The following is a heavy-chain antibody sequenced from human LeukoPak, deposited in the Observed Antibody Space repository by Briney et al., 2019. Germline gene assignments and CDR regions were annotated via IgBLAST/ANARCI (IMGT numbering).Heavy chain of an antibody. CDR1: GYTFTSYY. CDR3: ARGGYCSGDSCYPDFDY. V-gene: IGHV1-46*01. J-gene: IGHJ4*02. D-gene: IGHD2-15*01. CDR2: INPSGGST. Sequence: ASVKVSCKTSGYTFTSYYMQWVPQAPGQGLEWMGMINPSGGSTTYAQKFQGRVTMTRDTSTSTVYMELSSLRSEATAVSYYARGGYCSGDSCYPDFDYWGQGTLVTVSS.